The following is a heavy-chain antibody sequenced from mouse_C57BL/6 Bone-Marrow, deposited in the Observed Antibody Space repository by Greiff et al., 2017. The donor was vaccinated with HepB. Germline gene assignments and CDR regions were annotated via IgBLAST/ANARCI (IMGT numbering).Heavy chain of an antibody. J-gene: IGHJ2*01. V-gene: IGHV1-26*01. Sequence: EVQLQQSGPELVKPGASVKISCKASGYTFTDYYMNWVKQSHGKSLEWIGDINPNNGGTSYNQKFKGKATLTVDNSSSTAYMEIRSLTSEDSAVYYCARTYDYYYYFDYWGQGTTLTVSS. D-gene: IGHD2-4*01. CDR3: ARTYDYYYYFDY. CDR2: INPNNGGT. CDR1: GYTFTDYY.